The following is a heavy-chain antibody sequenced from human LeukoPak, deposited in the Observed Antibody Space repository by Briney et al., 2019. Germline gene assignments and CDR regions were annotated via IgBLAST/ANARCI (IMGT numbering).Heavy chain of an antibody. V-gene: IGHV3-48*03. CDR2: ITNNGTTI. D-gene: IGHD6-19*01. CDR1: GFTSTSNA. J-gene: IGHJ6*02. CDR3: ARDQWLASYYGGMDD. Sequence: PGGSLRLSSAASGFTSTSNAMSWVRQAPGKGLEWVSYITNNGTTIYYADSVKGRFTISRDNAENSLYLQMNSLRAEDTAIYYCARDQWLASYYGGMDDWGQGTTVTVSS.